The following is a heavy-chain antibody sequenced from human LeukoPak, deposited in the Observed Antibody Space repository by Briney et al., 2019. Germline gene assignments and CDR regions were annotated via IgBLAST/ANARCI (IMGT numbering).Heavy chain of an antibody. CDR1: GFTFSNYG. CDR2: INSDGSST. CDR3: ARGGYSSSWLLY. V-gene: IGHV3-74*01. J-gene: IGHJ4*02. Sequence: PGGSLRLSCAASGFTFSNYGMHWVRQAPGKGLVWVSRINSDGSSTSYADSVKGRFTISRDNAKNTLYLQMNSLRAEDTAVYYCARGGYSSSWLLYWGQGTLVTVSS. D-gene: IGHD6-13*01.